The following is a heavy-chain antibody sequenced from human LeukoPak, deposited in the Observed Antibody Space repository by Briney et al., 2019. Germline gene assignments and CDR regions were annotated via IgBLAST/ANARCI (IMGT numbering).Heavy chain of an antibody. V-gene: IGHV1-2*02. CDR3: ARVRDCSSTSCYAYDAFDI. CDR2: INPNSGGT. CDR1: GYTFTGYY. Sequence: ASVKVSCKASGYTFTGYYMHWVRQAPGQGLEWMGWINPNSGGTNYAQKFQGRVTMTRDTSISTAYMELSRLRSDDTAVYYCARVRDCSSTSCYAYDAFDIWGQGTMVTVSS. J-gene: IGHJ3*02. D-gene: IGHD2-2*01.